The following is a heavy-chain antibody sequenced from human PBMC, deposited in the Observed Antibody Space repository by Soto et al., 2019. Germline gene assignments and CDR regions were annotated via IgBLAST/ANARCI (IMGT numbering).Heavy chain of an antibody. CDR3: ARGRNCAEGACYPGYWFDP. CDR1: GGSIGSVYHS. J-gene: IGHJ5*02. D-gene: IGHD2-8*02. CDR2: IYHTGNT. V-gene: IGHV4-31*02. Sequence: PSETLFLPFSLSGGSIGSVYHSWTWIRQHAVSGLEWIGYIYHTGNTKHNPSLTSRVTISVDTSKNEFPLKLSSGTAADTALSYCARGRNCAEGACYPGYWFDPWGQGIQVAVSS.